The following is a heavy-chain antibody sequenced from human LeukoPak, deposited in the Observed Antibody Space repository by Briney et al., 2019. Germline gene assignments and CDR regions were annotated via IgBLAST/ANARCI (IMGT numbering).Heavy chain of an antibody. CDR2: IYYSGST. V-gene: IGHV4-59*01. CDR3: ARVTFGYSSGWYFDY. CDR1: GGSISSYY. D-gene: IGHD6-19*01. J-gene: IGHJ4*02. Sequence: PSETLSLTCTVSGGSISSYYWSWIRQPPGKGLEWIGNIYYSGSTNYNPSLKSRVTISVDTSKNQFSLKLSSVTAADTAVYYCARVTFGYSSGWYFDYWGQGTLVTVSS.